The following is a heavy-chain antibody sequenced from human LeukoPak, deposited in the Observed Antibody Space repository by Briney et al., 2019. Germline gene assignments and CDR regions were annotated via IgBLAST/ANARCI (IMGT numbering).Heavy chain of an antibody. J-gene: IGHJ4*02. CDR2: IYYGGST. CDR3: AREGGGFDY. Sequence: SETLSLTCTVSGGSISSYYWTWIRPPPGKGLEWIGYIYYGGSTNYNPSLKSRVIMSVDTSKNQFSLKLRSVTAADTAVYYCAREGGGFDYWGQGTLVTVSS. CDR1: GGSISSYY. D-gene: IGHD3-16*01. V-gene: IGHV4-59*12.